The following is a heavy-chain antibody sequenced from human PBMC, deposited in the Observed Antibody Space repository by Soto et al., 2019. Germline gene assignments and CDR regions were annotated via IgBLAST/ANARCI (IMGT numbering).Heavy chain of an antibody. D-gene: IGHD3-10*01. Sequence: QLQLQESGSGLVKPSQTLSLTCAVSGGSISSGGYSWSWIRQPPGKGLEWIGYIYHSGSTYYNPSPXSXITLSVDRSKNQLSLKLSSVTAADTAVYYCARVPGPWGQGTLVTVSS. V-gene: IGHV4-30-2*01. J-gene: IGHJ5*02. CDR1: GGSISSGGYS. CDR2: IYHSGST. CDR3: ARVPGP.